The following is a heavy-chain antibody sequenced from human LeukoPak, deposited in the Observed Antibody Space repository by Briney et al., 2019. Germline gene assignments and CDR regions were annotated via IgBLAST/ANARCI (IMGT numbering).Heavy chain of an antibody. CDR1: GFTFSNFW. J-gene: IGHJ4*02. CDR3: ARGDDFSGDH. V-gene: IGHV3-7*04. Sequence: GGSLRLSCAVSGFTFSNFWMSWVRQAPGRGLEWVANIHPEGNERYHVESVKGRFTISRDNAKNSLFLQMNGLRVEDTAVYYCARGDDFSGDHWGQGTLVTVSS. D-gene: IGHD1-1*01. CDR2: IHPEGNER.